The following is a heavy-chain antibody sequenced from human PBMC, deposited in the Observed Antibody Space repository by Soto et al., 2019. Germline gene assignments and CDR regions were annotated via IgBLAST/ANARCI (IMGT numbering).Heavy chain of an antibody. V-gene: IGHV2-5*02. Sequence: SGPTLVNSTQTLTLTCTFSGFPLSTSGVGVGWIRQPPGKALEWLALIYRGDDKRYSPSLKSRLTITKDTSKNQVVLTMTNMDPVDTATYYCAHSRQLVLGNQGSFDYWGQGTLVTVSS. J-gene: IGHJ4*02. CDR3: AHSRQLVLGNQGSFDY. CDR2: IYRGDDK. CDR1: GFPLSTSGVG. D-gene: IGHD6-13*01.